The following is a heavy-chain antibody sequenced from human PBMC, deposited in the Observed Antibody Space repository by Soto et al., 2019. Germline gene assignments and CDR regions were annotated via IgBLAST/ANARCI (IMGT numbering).Heavy chain of an antibody. V-gene: IGHV3-33*01. D-gene: IGHD6-6*01. CDR3: ARDTQLALDY. CDR2: IWYDGSNK. J-gene: IGHJ4*02. CDR1: GFTFSSYG. Sequence: GGSLRLSCAASGFTFSSYGMHCVRQAPGKGLEWVAVIWYDGSNKYYADSVKGRFTISRDNSENTLYLQMNSLRAEDTAVYYCARDTQLALDYGGKGTLFTVSS.